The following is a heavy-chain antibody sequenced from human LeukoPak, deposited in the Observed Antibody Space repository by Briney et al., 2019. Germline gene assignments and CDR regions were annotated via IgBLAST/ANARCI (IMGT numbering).Heavy chain of an antibody. V-gene: IGHV4-59*01. J-gene: IGHJ6*03. CDR1: GGSIRNYY. Sequence: SETLSLTCTVSGGSIRNYYWSWIRQPPGEGLEWIGYIYYSGITNYNPSLKSRVTMSVDTSKNQFSLKLSSVTAADTAVYYCARGRSSMVRGYYYYYMDVWGKGTTVTISS. CDR3: ARGRSSMVRGYYYYYMDV. D-gene: IGHD3-10*01. CDR2: IYYSGIT.